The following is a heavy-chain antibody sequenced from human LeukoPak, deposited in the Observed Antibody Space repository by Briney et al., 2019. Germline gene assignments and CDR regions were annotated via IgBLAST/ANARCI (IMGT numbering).Heavy chain of an antibody. CDR1: GFTFSSYS. CDR3: ARIPCGGYGDYPLFDY. CDR2: ISSSSSTI. Sequence: GGSLRLSCAASGFTFSSYSMNWVRQAPGKGLEWVSYISSSSSTIYYADSVKGRFTISRDNAKNSLYLQMNSLRAEDTAVYYCARIPCGGYGDYPLFDYWGQGTLVTVSS. D-gene: IGHD4-17*01. J-gene: IGHJ4*02. V-gene: IGHV3-48*04.